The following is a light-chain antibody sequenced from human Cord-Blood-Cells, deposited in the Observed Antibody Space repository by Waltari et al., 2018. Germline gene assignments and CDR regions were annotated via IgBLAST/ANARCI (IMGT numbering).Light chain of an antibody. J-gene: IGLJ3*02. V-gene: IGLV2-23*01. Sequence: QSALTQPASVSGSPGQSITISCTGTSSDAGCYNLVSWYQQHPGKAPKLMIYEGSKRPSGVADRLSGSKSGHTSSLRISGLQAEDEADYYCCSCAGSSTFVFGGRTKLTVL. CDR2: EGS. CDR3: CSCAGSSTFV. CDR1: SSDAGCYNL.